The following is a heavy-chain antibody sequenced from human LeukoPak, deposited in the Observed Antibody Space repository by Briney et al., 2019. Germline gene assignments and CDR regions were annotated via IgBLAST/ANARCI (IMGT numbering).Heavy chain of an antibody. CDR3: ASAGPSYGSGVDY. CDR2: IIPILGIA. J-gene: IGHJ4*02. CDR1: GGTFSSYT. Sequence: ASVKVSCKASGGTFSSYTISWLRQAPGQGLEWMGRIIPILGIANYAQKFQGRVTITADKSTSTAYMELSSLRSEDTAVYYCASAGPSYGSGVDYWGQGTLVTVSS. D-gene: IGHD3-10*01. V-gene: IGHV1-69*02.